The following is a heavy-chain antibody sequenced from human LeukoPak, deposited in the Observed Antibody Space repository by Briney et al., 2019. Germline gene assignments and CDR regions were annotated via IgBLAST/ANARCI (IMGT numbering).Heavy chain of an antibody. CDR3: ARPDGSGEYFQH. Sequence: GGSLRLSCAASGFTFSSYAMHWVRQAPGKGLEWVAVISYDGSNKYYADSVKGRFTISRDNSKNTLYLQMNSLRAEDTAVYYCARPDGSGEYFQHRGQGTLVTVSS. CDR1: GFTFSSYA. J-gene: IGHJ1*01. CDR2: ISYDGSNK. D-gene: IGHD6-25*01. V-gene: IGHV3-30-3*01.